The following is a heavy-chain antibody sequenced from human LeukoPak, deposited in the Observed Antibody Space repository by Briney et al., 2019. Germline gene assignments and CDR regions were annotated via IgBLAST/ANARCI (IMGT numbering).Heavy chain of an antibody. CDR2: ISSSSGTI. V-gene: IGHV3-48*01. Sequence: PGGSLRLSCAASGFTFSSYIMNWVRQAPGKGLEWVSYISSSSGTIYYADSVKGRFIISRDNAKNSLFLQMNSLRAEDTAAYYCARDTTLSAAAGTMGYFDYWGQGTLVTVSS. CDR3: ARDTTLSAAAGTMGYFDY. D-gene: IGHD6-13*01. CDR1: GFTFSSYI. J-gene: IGHJ4*02.